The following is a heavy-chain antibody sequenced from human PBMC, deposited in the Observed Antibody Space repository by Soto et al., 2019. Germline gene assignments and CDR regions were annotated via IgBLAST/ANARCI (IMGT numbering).Heavy chain of an antibody. CDR1: GFTFSSYA. D-gene: IGHD3-10*01. Sequence: SLRLSCAASGFTFSSYAMHWVRQAPGKGLEWVAVISYDGSNKYYADSVKGRFTISRDNSKNTLYLQMNSLRSDDTAVYYCARDTGGLYYFDYWGQGTLVTVSS. CDR3: ARDTGGLYYFDY. V-gene: IGHV3-30-3*01. J-gene: IGHJ4*02. CDR2: ISYDGSNK.